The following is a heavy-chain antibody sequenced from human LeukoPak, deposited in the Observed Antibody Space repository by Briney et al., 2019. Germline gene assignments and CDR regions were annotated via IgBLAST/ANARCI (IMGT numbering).Heavy chain of an antibody. CDR3: AKGRRPPGYYYDSSGPFDY. D-gene: IGHD3-22*01. V-gene: IGHV3-30-3*01. CDR1: GFTFSSYA. Sequence: PGGSLRLSCAASGFTFSSYAMHWVRQAPGKGLEWVAVISYDGSNKYYADSVKGRFTISRDNSKNTLYLQMNSLRAEDTAVYYCAKGRRPPGYYYDSSGPFDYWGQGTLVTVSS. CDR2: ISYDGSNK. J-gene: IGHJ4*02.